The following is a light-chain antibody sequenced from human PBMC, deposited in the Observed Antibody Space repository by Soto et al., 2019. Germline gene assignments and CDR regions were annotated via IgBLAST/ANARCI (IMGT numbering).Light chain of an antibody. CDR3: QQYNNWPLT. Sequence: EIVLTHSPFTLSVSPGLRSTLSCRASHSVRRNLAWYQKKTGKAPRLLIYGASTRATGFPARLSGSRYGTELTITISSLQYEDFAVYYCQQYNNWPLTFGGGTKVDIK. V-gene: IGKV3-15*01. CDR1: HSVRRN. J-gene: IGKJ4*01. CDR2: GAS.